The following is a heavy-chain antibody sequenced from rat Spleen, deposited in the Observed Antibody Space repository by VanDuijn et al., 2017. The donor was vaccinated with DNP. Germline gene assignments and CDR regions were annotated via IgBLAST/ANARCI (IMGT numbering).Heavy chain of an antibody. CDR3: ARRQQLFYFDH. CDR2: VPSSGGST. D-gene: IGHD1-10*01. J-gene: IGHJ2*01. CDR1: RFTFNSYW. V-gene: IGHV5-31*01. Sequence: EVQLVESGGDLVQPGRSLKLSCVASRFTFNSYWMAWIRQVPGKGLEWVASVPSSGGSTYYPDSVKGRFIISRDNARNTLYLQMNSLRSEDTATYFCARRQQLFYFDHWGQGVMVTVSS.